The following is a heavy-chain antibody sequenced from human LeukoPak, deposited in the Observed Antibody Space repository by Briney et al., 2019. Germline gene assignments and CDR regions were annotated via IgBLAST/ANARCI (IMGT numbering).Heavy chain of an antibody. Sequence: GGSLRLSCAASGFTFDDYAMHWVRQAPGKGLEWVSGISWNSGSIGYADFVKGRFTISRDNAKNSLYLQMNSLRAEDMALYYCAKAAPGSWRYFDYWGQGTLVTVSS. J-gene: IGHJ4*02. CDR2: ISWNSGSI. CDR1: GFTFDDYA. D-gene: IGHD6-13*01. CDR3: AKAAPGSWRYFDY. V-gene: IGHV3-9*03.